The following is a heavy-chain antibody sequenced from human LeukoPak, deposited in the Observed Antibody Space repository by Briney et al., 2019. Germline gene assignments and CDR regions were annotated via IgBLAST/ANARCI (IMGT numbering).Heavy chain of an antibody. CDR3: ARSDMTGYYPHFDY. V-gene: IGHV4-34*01. D-gene: IGHD3-9*01. J-gene: IGHJ4*02. CDR2: VNESGGT. Sequence: PSETLSLTCAVYIDSFSNYHWNWIRQTPAKGMEWIGEVNESGGTNISPSLRSRVILSVDTSKNQFSLKLSSVTAADTAVYYCARSDMTGYYPHFDYWGQGTLVTVSS. CDR1: IDSFSNYH.